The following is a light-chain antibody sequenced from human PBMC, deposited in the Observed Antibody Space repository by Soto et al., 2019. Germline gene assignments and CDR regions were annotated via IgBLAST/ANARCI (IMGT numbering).Light chain of an antibody. CDR3: QQYNNWPPLT. Sequence: EIVMTQSPATLSVSPGERATLSCRASQSVSSNLAWYQQKPGQAPRLLIYGASTRATGIPARFSGSGSGTEFTLTISSLQSEAFAVYYCQQYNNWPPLTFGGGTNVDIK. V-gene: IGKV3-15*01. CDR2: GAS. CDR1: QSVSSN. J-gene: IGKJ4*01.